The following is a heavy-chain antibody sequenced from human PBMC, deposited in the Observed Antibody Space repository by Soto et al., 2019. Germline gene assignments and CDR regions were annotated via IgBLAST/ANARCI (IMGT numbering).Heavy chain of an antibody. CDR3: ATSQKGYNWNYFVR. D-gene: IGHD1-20*01. CDR1: GASISGSYYY. Sequence: SETRSLTCAVSGASISGSYYYWAWLLHSPGKGPEWIGSVFYTVFTSYNPSLESRVSVSVDTSKSQFPLKLRAVTAADTAVYYCATSQKGYNWNYFVRWVQGALVTSSS. J-gene: IGHJ4*02. CDR2: VFYTVFT. V-gene: IGHV4-39*01.